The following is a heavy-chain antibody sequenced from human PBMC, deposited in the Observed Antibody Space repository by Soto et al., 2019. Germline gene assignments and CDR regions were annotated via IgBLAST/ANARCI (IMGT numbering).Heavy chain of an antibody. CDR1: GYTFTSYG. J-gene: IGHJ6*02. D-gene: IGHD4-4*01. CDR3: ARDPTYYSNYVFYYYYGMDV. V-gene: IGHV1-18*01. CDR2: ISAYNGNT. Sequence: ASVKVSCKASGYTFTSYGISWVRQAPGQRLEWMGWISAYNGNTNYAQKLQGRVTMTTDTSTSTAYMELRSLRSDDTAVYYCARDPTYYSNYVFYYYYGMDVWGQGTTVTVSS.